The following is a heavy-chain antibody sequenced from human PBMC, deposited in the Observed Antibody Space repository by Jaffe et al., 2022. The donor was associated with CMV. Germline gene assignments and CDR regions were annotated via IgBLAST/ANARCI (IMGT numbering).Heavy chain of an antibody. V-gene: IGHV3-48*03. CDR3: AHLVVTADDGWFDP. CDR2: ISSSGSTI. J-gene: IGHJ5*02. D-gene: IGHD2-21*02. Sequence: EVQLVESGGGLVQPGGSLRLSCAASGFTFSSYEMNWVRQAPGKGLEWVSYISSSGSTIYYADSVKGRFTISRDNAKNSLYLQMNSLRAEDTAVYYCAHLVVTADDGWFDPWGQGTLVTVSS. CDR1: GFTFSSYE.